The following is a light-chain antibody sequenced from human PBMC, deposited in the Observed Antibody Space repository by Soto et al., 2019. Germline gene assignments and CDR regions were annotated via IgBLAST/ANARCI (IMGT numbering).Light chain of an antibody. Sequence: DIQRTQAPSTLFASVGDRVPITVRASQSISSWLVWYQQKPGKAPKLLIDKASSLESGVPSSFIGSGSGTEFTLTISSLQPDDFAPYYCQQYNSYWTFGQGTKVDIK. CDR2: KAS. J-gene: IGKJ1*01. V-gene: IGKV1-5*03. CDR3: QQYNSYWT. CDR1: QSISSW.